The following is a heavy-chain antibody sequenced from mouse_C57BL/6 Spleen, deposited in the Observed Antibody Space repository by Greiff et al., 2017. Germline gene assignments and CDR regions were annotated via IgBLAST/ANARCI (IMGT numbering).Heavy chain of an antibody. V-gene: IGHV1-15*01. J-gene: IGHJ2*01. CDR3: TRNGDYSGSSYSY. CDR1: GYTFTDYE. D-gene: IGHD1-1*01. Sequence: LPESGAELVRPGASVTLSCKASGYTFTDYEMHWVKQTPVHGLAWIGAIDPETGGPAYNQKFKGKAILTADKSSSTAYIELSSLTSEDSAVYYCTRNGDYSGSSYSYWGQGTTLTVSS. CDR2: IDPETGGP.